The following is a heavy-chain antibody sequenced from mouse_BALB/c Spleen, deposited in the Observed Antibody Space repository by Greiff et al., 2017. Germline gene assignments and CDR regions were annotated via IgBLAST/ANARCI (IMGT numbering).Heavy chain of an antibody. CDR3: ATSPGGKRAMDY. CDR1: GYTFTSYW. D-gene: IGHD2-1*01. Sequence: VKLMESGAELARPGASVKLSCKASGYTFTSYWMQWVKQRPGQGLEWIGAIYPGDGDTRYTQKFKGKATLTADKSSSTAYMQLSSLASEDSAVYYCATSPGGKRAMDYWGQGTSVTVSS. CDR2: IYPGDGDT. J-gene: IGHJ4*01. V-gene: IGHV1-87*01.